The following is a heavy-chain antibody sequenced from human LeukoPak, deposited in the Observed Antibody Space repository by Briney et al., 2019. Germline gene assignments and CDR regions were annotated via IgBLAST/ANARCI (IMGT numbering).Heavy chain of an antibody. CDR3: ARESYTVTTCVRWFDP. CDR1: GFTVSSNY. CDR2: IYSGGST. V-gene: IGHV3-66*01. J-gene: IGHJ5*02. Sequence: GGSLRLSCAASGFTVSSNYMSWVRQAPGKGLEWVSVIYSGGSTYYADSVKGRFTISRDNSKNTLYLQMNSLRAEDTAVYYCARESYTVTTCVRWFDPWGQGTLGTVSS. D-gene: IGHD4-17*01.